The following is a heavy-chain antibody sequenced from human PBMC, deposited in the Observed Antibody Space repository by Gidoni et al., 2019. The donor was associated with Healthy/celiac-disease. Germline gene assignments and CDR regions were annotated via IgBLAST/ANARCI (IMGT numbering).Heavy chain of an antibody. CDR1: GFTVSSNY. J-gene: IGHJ4*02. CDR2: IYSGGRT. V-gene: IGHV3-53*01. Sequence: EVQLVESGGGLIQPGGSLRLSCADSGFTVSSNYMSWVRQAPGKGLEWVSVIYSGGRTYSADSVKGRFTISRENSKNTLYLQMNSLRAEDTAVYYCARVGLLSSSWYDLDYWGQGTLVTVSS. D-gene: IGHD6-13*01. CDR3: ARVGLLSSSWYDLDY.